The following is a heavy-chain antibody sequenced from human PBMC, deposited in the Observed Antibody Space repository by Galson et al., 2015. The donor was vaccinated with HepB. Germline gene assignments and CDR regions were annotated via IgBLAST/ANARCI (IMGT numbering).Heavy chain of an antibody. CDR3: ARGNFDY. Sequence: SLRLSCAASGFTFDDYAMHWVRQAPGKGLEWVSGISWNSGSIGYADSVKGRFTISRDNAKNSLYLQMNSLRAEDTAVYYCARGNFDYWGQGTLVTVSS. CDR1: GFTFDDYA. J-gene: IGHJ4*02. V-gene: IGHV3-9*01. CDR2: ISWNSGSI.